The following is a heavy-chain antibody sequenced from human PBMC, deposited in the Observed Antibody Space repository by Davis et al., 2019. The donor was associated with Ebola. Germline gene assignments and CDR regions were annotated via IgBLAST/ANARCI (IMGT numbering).Heavy chain of an antibody. D-gene: IGHD6-19*01. CDR1: GFTFSSYS. Sequence: PGGSLRLSCAASGFTFSSYSMNWVRQAPGKGLEWVSAISGSGGSTYYADSVKGRFTISRDNSKNTLYLQMNSLRAEDTAVYYCAKEAVAGPPHNWFDPWGQGTLVTVAS. CDR2: ISGSGGST. J-gene: IGHJ5*02. V-gene: IGHV3-23*01. CDR3: AKEAVAGPPHNWFDP.